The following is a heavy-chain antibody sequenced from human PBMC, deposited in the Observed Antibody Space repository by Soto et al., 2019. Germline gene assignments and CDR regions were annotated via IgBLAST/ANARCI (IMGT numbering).Heavy chain of an antibody. CDR2: TYYRSKWYN. V-gene: IGHV6-1*01. CDR3: ARDFSERWYSSSSSAFDI. D-gene: IGHD6-6*01. J-gene: IGHJ3*02. Sequence: SQTLSLTCVISGDSVSSNSAALNWIRQSPSRGLEWLGRTYYRSKWYNDYAVSVKSRITINPDTSKNQFSLQLNSVTPEDTAVYYCARDFSERWYSSSSSAFDIWGQGTMVTVSS. CDR1: GDSVSSNSAA.